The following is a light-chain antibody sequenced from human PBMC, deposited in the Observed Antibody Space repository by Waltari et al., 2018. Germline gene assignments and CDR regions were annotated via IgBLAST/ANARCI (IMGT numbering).Light chain of an antibody. Sequence: SYDLTQTPSVSVSPGQTARITCSGNVLPKEYVYWYQQKPGQAPLLVIYKDSERPSEIPERFSGSSSGTTATLTISGVLPEDEADYYCQSTDNSATYVVFGGGTKLTVL. J-gene: IGLJ3*02. CDR2: KDS. V-gene: IGLV3-25*03. CDR1: VLPKEY. CDR3: QSTDNSATYVV.